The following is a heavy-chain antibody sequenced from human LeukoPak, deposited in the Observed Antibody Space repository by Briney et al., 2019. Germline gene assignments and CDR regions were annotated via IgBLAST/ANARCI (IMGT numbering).Heavy chain of an antibody. CDR2: INPNSGGT. J-gene: IGHJ4*02. D-gene: IGHD3-3*01. CDR1: GYTFTGYY. V-gene: IGHV1-2*02. Sequence: ASVKVSYKASGYTFTGYYMHWVRQAPGQGLEWMGWINPNSGGTNYAQKFQGRVTMTRDTSISTAYMELSRLRSDDTAVYYCARGLAIFGVVNADYWGQGTLVTVSS. CDR3: ARGLAIFGVVNADY.